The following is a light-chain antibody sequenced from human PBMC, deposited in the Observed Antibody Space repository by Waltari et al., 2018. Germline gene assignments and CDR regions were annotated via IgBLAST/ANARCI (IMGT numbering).Light chain of an antibody. CDR1: QDIRTF. CDR3: QYRGHWPPGAT. J-gene: IGKJ3*01. CDR2: DAS. V-gene: IGKV1-33*01. Sequence: DIQMTQSPSSLSASVGDRVTIPCQASQDIRTFLNWFQLKPGKAPKLLIYDASNLETGVPSRFSGSGSGTDFTFTISSLEPEDFAVYYCQYRGHWPPGATFGPGTKVEIK.